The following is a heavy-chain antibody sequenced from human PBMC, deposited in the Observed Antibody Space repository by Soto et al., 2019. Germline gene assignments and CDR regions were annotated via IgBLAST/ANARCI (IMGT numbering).Heavy chain of an antibody. CDR1: GFTFSSYE. CDR2: ISSSGSTI. J-gene: IGHJ4*02. D-gene: IGHD3-16*01. CDR3: APFLMLPGRLGDY. V-gene: IGHV3-48*03. Sequence: EVQLVESGGGLVQPGGSLRLSCAASGFTFSSYEMNWVRQAPGKGLERVSYISSSGSTIYYADSVKGRSTISRDNAKNSLYLQMNRLRADDTAVYYCAPFLMLPGRLGDYWGQGTLVTFSS.